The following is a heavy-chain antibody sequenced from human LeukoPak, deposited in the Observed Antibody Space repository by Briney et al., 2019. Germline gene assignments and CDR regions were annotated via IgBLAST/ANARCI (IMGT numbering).Heavy chain of an antibody. D-gene: IGHD2-21*01. V-gene: IGHV1-69*13. CDR2: IIPFLGTT. CDR1: GGVFTTYA. Sequence: SVKVSCKASGGVFTTYAISWVRQAPGQGLEWMGGIIPFLGTTNYAQKFQGRVTITADEPSRTAYMELTYLRSDDTAVYYCTIIPNVILFTHYFEYWGQGTLVTISS. CDR3: TIIPNVILFTHYFEY. J-gene: IGHJ4*02.